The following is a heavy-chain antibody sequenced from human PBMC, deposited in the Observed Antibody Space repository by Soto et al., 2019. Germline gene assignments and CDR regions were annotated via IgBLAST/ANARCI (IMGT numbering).Heavy chain of an antibody. V-gene: IGHV3-48*03. Sequence: GGSLRLSCAASGFTFSSYEMNWVRQAPGKGLEWVSYISSSGSTIYYADSVKGRFTISRDNAKNSLYLQMNSLRAEDTAVYYCARDLGYSSGYKYYFDYWGQGTLVTVSS. CDR3: ARDLGYSSGYKYYFDY. D-gene: IGHD5-18*01. CDR2: ISSSGSTI. CDR1: GFTFSSYE. J-gene: IGHJ4*02.